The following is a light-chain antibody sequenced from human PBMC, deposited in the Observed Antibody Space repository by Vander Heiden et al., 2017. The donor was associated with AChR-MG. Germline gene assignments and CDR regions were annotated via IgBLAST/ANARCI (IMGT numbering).Light chain of an antibody. CDR2: DVT. CDR1: SSDGGKYNF. Sequence: QSALTQPRSVSGSPGQPVTISCTGTSSDGGKYNFVSWYQHHPGEAPRLIIYDVTKRSSGVPGRFSGSKSGNTASLTISGLQADDESDYYCCSYAGAYSYVFGTGTRVTVL. CDR3: CSYAGAYSYV. J-gene: IGLJ1*01. V-gene: IGLV2-11*01.